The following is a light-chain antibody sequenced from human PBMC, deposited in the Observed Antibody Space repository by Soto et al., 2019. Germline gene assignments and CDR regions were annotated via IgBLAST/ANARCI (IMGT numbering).Light chain of an antibody. V-gene: IGLV2-14*03. J-gene: IGLJ2*01. Sequence: QSALIQPASVSGSPGQSITISCTGTSSDVGGYNYVSWYQQHPGKAPTVIIYEVNHRPSGVSSRFSGSKSGNTASLNISGLLAEDEADYYCGSHTDSSSPVFGGGTKLTVL. CDR2: EVN. CDR3: GSHTDSSSPV. CDR1: SSDVGGYNY.